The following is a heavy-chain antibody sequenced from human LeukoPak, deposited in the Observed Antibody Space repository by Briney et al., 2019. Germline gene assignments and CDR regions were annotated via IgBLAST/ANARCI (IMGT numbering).Heavy chain of an antibody. D-gene: IGHD3-3*01. Sequence: GRSLRLSCAASGFTSSSYAMHWVRQAPGKGLEWVAVISYDGSNKYYADSVKGRFTISRDNSKNTLYLQMNSLRAEDTAVYYCARERVYYDFWSGYTKSYYGMDVWGQGTTVTVSS. V-gene: IGHV3-30-3*01. CDR2: ISYDGSNK. J-gene: IGHJ6*02. CDR3: ARERVYYDFWSGYTKSYYGMDV. CDR1: GFTSSSYA.